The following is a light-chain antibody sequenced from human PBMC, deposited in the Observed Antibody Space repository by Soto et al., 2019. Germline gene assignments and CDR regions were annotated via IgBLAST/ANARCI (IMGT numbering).Light chain of an antibody. CDR1: QSVNSN. CDR2: DAS. Sequence: IVMTQSPATLSVSPLEIVALSVMASQSVNSNLAWYQQKPGQAPRLLIYDASTRATGIPARFSGSGSGTEFTLTISSLQSEDFAVYYCQQYHNWLTFGGGTKVDIK. V-gene: IGKV3-15*01. CDR3: QQYHNWLT. J-gene: IGKJ4*01.